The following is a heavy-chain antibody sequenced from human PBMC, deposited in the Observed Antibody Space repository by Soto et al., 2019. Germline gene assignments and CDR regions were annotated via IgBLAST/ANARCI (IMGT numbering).Heavy chain of an antibody. J-gene: IGHJ4*02. CDR3: ERKPYTTGWNDVEY. CDR1: VCSISISSYY. CDR2: IYYSGST. V-gene: IGHV4-39*01. D-gene: IGHD1-1*01. Sequence: SSSXSLTGTFAVCSISISSYYLGWIRQPPGKGLEWIGSIYYSGSTYYNPSLKSRVTISLDTSKNQFSLKLSSVTAADTAVYYCERKPYTTGWNDVEYWGQGTLVKVYS.